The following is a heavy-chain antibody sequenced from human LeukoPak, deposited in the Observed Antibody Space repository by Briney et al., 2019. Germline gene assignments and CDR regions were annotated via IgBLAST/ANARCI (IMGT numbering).Heavy chain of an antibody. V-gene: IGHV1-2*02. Sequence: ASVKVSCKASGYTFTSYGISWVRQAPGQGLEWMGWINPNSGGTNYAQKFQGRVTMTRDTSISTAYMELSRLRSDDTAVYYCARSGWDTIFGQDYWGQGTLVTVSS. D-gene: IGHD3-3*01. CDR2: INPNSGGT. CDR3: ARSGWDTIFGQDY. J-gene: IGHJ4*02. CDR1: GYTFTSYG.